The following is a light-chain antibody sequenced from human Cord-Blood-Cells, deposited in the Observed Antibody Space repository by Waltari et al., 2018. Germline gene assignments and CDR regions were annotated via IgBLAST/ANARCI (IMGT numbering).Light chain of an antibody. V-gene: IGKV1-5*01. CDR1: HSISSW. J-gene: IGKJ4*01. Sequence: DIQMTQSPSTLSASVGDRVTITCRASHSISSWLAWYHQKPGKAPKLLIYDASSLESGVPSRFSGSGSGTEFTLTISSLQPDDFATYYCQQYNSYSLTFGGGTKVEIK. CDR2: DAS. CDR3: QQYNSYSLT.